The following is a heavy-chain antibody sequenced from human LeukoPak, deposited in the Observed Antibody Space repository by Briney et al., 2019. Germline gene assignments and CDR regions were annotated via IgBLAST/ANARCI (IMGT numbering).Heavy chain of an antibody. CDR2: INHSGST. CDR1: GGSFSGYY. J-gene: IGHJ4*02. Sequence: SETLSLTCAVYGGSFSGYYWSWLRQPPGKGLEWIGEINHSGSTNYNPSLKSRVTISVDTSKNQFSLKLSSVTAADTAVYYCARGRYNWNSPNCFDYWGQGTLVTVSS. D-gene: IGHD1-7*01. CDR3: ARGRYNWNSPNCFDY. V-gene: IGHV4-34*01.